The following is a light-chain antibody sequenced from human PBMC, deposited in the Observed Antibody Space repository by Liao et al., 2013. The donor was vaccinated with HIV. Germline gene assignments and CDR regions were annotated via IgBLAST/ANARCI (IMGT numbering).Light chain of an antibody. CDR1: KLGDKY. J-gene: IGLJ2*01. V-gene: IGLV3-1*01. Sequence: SYELTQSPSVSVSPGQTASITCSGDKLGDKYVCWYQQKPGQSPVLVIYQDTRRPSGIPERFSGSNSGNTATLTISGTQAMDEADYFCQAWDTRADVVFGGGTKLTVL. CDR2: QDT. CDR3: QAWDTRADVV.